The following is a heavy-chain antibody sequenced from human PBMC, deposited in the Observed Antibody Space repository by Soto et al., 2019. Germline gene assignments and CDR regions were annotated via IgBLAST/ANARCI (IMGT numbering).Heavy chain of an antibody. Sequence: SVKVSCKASGGTFSSYAISWVRQAPGQGLEWMGGIIPIFGTANYAQKFQGRVTITADESTSTAYMELSSLRSEDTAVYYCASSIGPFSSSVGLYYCYGMDVWGQGTTVTVSS. V-gene: IGHV1-69*13. J-gene: IGHJ6*02. D-gene: IGHD6-6*01. CDR1: GGTFSSYA. CDR3: ASSIGPFSSSVGLYYCYGMDV. CDR2: IIPIFGTA.